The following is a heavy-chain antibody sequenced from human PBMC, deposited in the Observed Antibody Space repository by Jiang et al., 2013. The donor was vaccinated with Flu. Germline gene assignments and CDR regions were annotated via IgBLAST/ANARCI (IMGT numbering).Heavy chain of an antibody. D-gene: IGHD3-10*02. V-gene: IGHV1-69-2*01. J-gene: IGHJ4*01. Sequence: SGAEVKRPGTTVKVSCKVSGYPFTHYYIHWVKQAPGKGLEWVGLVDPDGGETRYAANVQGRVTITADASRRIAYMELTGLTSGDSAFYYCAALDYFGRDSSDFDHWGQGTLVTVS. CDR2: VDPDGGET. CDR1: GYPFTHYY. CDR3: AALDYFGRDSSDFDH.